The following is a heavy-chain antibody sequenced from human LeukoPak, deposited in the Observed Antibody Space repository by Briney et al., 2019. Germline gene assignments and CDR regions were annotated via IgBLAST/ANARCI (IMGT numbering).Heavy chain of an antibody. CDR3: ARARGCGGSCYRYYFDY. CDR1: GFAFSDYY. J-gene: IGHJ4*02. CDR2: ISSSGSTI. V-gene: IGHV3-11*01. D-gene: IGHD2-15*01. Sequence: GGSLRLSCAASGFAFSDYYMSWIRQAPGKGLEWVSYISSSGSTICYADSVKGRFTISRDNAKNSLYLQMNSLRAEDTAVYYCARARGCGGSCYRYYFDYWGQGTLVTVSS.